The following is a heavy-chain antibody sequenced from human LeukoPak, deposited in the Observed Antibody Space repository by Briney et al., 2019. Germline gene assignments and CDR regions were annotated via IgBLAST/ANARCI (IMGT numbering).Heavy chain of an antibody. J-gene: IGHJ4*02. CDR1: GFTFSSYG. CDR3: AKEYCSGGSCLNY. D-gene: IGHD2-15*01. CDR2: IRYDGSNK. Sequence: PGGSLRLSCAASGFTFSSYGMHWVRQAPGKGLEWVAFIRYDGSNKYYADSVKGRFTISRDNSKNTLYLQMNNLRAEDTAVYYCAKEYCSGGSCLNYWGQGTLVTVSS. V-gene: IGHV3-30*02.